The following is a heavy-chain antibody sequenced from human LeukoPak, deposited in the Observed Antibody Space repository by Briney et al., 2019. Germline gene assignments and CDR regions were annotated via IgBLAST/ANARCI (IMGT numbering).Heavy chain of an antibody. CDR1: GFTFSTYT. CDR3: ARDRASSWPFDY. CDR2: ISGSTKYI. D-gene: IGHD6-13*01. V-gene: IGHV3-21*01. Sequence: GGSLRLSCAASGFTFSTYTMNWVRQAPGKGLEWVSSISGSTKYIYYADSLKGRFTISRDNAKNSLYLEMNSLRAEDTAVYYCARDRASSWPFDYRGQGTLVTVSS. J-gene: IGHJ4*02.